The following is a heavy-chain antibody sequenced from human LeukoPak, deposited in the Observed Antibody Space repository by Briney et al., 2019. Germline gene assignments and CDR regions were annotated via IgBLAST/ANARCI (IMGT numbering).Heavy chain of an antibody. CDR1: GFTFSSYS. V-gene: IGHV3-48*01. CDR3: ARPFYYDSNGGEGMDV. Sequence: GGSLRLSCAASGFTFSSYSMNWVRQAPGPGLERVSYFGFSDDIQSYADSVRGRCTISRDNAKSSLYLQMNSLRAEDTAVYYCARPFYYDSNGGEGMDVWGQGTTVTVSS. CDR2: FGFSDDIQ. D-gene: IGHD3-22*01. J-gene: IGHJ6*02.